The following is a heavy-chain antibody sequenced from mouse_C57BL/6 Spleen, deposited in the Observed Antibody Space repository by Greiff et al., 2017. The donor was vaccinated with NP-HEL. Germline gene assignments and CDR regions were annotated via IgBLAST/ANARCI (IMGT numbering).Heavy chain of an antibody. CDR2: IYPGSGST. J-gene: IGHJ3*01. CDR3: ARYGIYYYGSSSAY. D-gene: IGHD1-1*01. CDR1: GYTFTSYW. V-gene: IGHV1-55*01. Sequence: VQLQQPGAELVKPGASVKMSCKASGYTFTSYWITWVKQRPGQGLEWIGDIYPGSGSTNYNEKFKSKATLTVDKSSSTAYMQLSSLTSEDSAVYYCARYGIYYYGSSSAYWGQGTLVTVSA.